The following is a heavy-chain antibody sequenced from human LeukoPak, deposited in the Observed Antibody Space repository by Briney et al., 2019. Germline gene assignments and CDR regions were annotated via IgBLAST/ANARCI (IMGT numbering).Heavy chain of an antibody. J-gene: IGHJ4*02. V-gene: IGHV3-21*01. CDR1: GFTFSSYS. Sequence: GGSLRLSCAASGFTFSSYSMNWVRQAPGKGLEWVSSISSSSSYIYYADSVKGRFTISRDNAKNSLYLQMNSLRAEDTAVYYCARAKSGSYFPDYWGQGTLVTVSS. CDR3: ARAKSGSYFPDY. D-gene: IGHD1-26*01. CDR2: ISSSSSYI.